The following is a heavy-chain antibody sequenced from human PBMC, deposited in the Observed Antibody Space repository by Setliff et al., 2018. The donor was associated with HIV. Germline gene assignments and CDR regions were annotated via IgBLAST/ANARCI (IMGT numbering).Heavy chain of an antibody. D-gene: IGHD3-10*01. Sequence: PSETLSLTCTVSGGSISSGSYYWSWIRQPAGKGLEWIGRIYPRGSTNYNPSLKSRVTISVDTSKNQFSLKLSSVTAADTAVYYCARARYIVIRGDAGMDVWGPGTTVTVSS. CDR1: GGSISSGSYY. J-gene: IGHJ6*02. CDR2: IYPRGST. CDR3: ARARYIVIRGDAGMDV. V-gene: IGHV4-61*02.